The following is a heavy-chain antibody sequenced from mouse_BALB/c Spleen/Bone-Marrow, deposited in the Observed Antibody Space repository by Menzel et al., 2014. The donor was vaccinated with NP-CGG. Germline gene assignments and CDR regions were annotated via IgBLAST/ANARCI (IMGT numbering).Heavy chain of an antibody. Sequence: EVQLQQSGPELVKPGASVKISCKASGYSFTGNFMNWVKQSHGKSLEWIGRINPYNGDTFYNQKFKGKATLTADNSPASAHMKLLSLTADDFSVYYCGTGGGNYGMEYWGQGTSVTVSP. D-gene: IGHD2-14*01. CDR1: GYSFTGNF. CDR2: INPYNGDT. V-gene: IGHV1-37*01. CDR3: GTGGGNYGMEY. J-gene: IGHJ4*01.